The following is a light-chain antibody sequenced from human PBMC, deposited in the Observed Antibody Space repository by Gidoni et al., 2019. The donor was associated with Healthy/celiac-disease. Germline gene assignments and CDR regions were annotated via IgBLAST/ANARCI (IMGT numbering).Light chain of an antibody. CDR3: QQYGSSPFLT. V-gene: IGKV3-20*01. CDR2: GAS. CDR1: QSVSRSY. Sequence: EIVLTQSPGTLSLSPGERATLSCRASQSVSRSYLAWYQQKPGQAPRLLIYGASSRATGIPDRFSGSGSGTDFTLTISRLEPEDFAVYYCQQYGSSPFLTFGGXTKVEIK. J-gene: IGKJ4*01.